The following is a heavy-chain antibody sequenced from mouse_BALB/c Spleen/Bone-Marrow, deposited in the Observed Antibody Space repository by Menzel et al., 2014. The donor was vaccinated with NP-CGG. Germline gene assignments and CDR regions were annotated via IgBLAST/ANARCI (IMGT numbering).Heavy chain of an antibody. V-gene: IGHV1S34*01. J-gene: IGHJ3*01. D-gene: IGHD2-2*01. Sequence: LVKTGASVKISCKASGYSFTGYYIHWVKRSHGKSLEWIGYISCYNGATSYNQKFKGKATFTVDTSSSTAYVQFNSLTSEDSAVYYCASPIYYGSWFAYWGQGTLVTVSA. CDR1: GYSFTGYY. CDR3: ASPIYYGSWFAY. CDR2: ISCYNGAT.